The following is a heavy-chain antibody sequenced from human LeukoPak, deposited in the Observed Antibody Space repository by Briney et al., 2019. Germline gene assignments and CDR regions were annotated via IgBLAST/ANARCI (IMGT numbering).Heavy chain of an antibody. J-gene: IGHJ4*02. V-gene: IGHV3-23*01. Sequence: GGSLRLSCAVSGITLSNYGMTWVRQAPGKGLEWVAGISGSGGGTNYADSVKGRFTISRDNAKNTLYLQMNSLRAEDTAVYFCAKRGVVIRVILVGFHREAYYFESWGQGALVTVSS. CDR1: GITLSNYG. CDR2: ISGSGGGT. D-gene: IGHD3/OR15-3a*01. CDR3: AKRGVVIRVILVGFHREAYYFES.